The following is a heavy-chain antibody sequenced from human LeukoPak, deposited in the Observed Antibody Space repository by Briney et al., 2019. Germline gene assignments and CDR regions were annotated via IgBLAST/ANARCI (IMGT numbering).Heavy chain of an antibody. D-gene: IGHD3-3*01. Sequence: GGSLRLSCAASGFTFSNAWMSWVRQAPGKGLEWVGRIKSKTDGGTTDYAAPVKGRFTISRDDSKHTLYLQMNSLKTEDTAVYFCTTVAGSDFWRPYYMDAWGQGTTVTVSS. CDR1: GFTFSNAW. CDR3: TTVAGSDFWRPYYMDA. CDR2: IKSKTDGGTT. V-gene: IGHV3-15*01. J-gene: IGHJ6*03.